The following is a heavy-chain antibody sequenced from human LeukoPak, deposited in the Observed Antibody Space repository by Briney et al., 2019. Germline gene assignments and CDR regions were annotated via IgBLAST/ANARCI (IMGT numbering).Heavy chain of an antibody. Sequence: GGSLRLSCAASGFTFSTYWMHWVRQAPGKGLVWVSRISSDGSITGYADSVKGRFTISRDNSKNTLYLQMNSLRAEDTAVYYCAKGGLGSSGYYDRFDYWGQGTLVTVFS. D-gene: IGHD3-22*01. CDR3: AKGGLGSSGYYDRFDY. CDR1: GFTFSTYW. V-gene: IGHV3-74*01. CDR2: ISSDGSIT. J-gene: IGHJ4*02.